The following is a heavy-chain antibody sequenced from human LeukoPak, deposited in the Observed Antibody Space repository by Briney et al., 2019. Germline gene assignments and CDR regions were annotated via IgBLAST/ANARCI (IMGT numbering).Heavy chain of an antibody. D-gene: IGHD3-3*01. CDR1: GFTFSSYA. V-gene: IGHV3-30-3*01. J-gene: IGHJ4*02. Sequence: PGGSLRLSCAASGFTFSSYAMHWVRQAPGKGLEWVAVISYDGSNKYYADSVKGRFTISRDNSKNTLYLQMNSLRAEDTAVYYCARDRRYYDFWSGLGDYWGQGTLVTVSS. CDR2: ISYDGSNK. CDR3: ARDRRYYDFWSGLGDY.